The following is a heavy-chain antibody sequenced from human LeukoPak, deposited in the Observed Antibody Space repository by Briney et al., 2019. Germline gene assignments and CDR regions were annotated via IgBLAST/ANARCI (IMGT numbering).Heavy chain of an antibody. CDR1: GFIFNNYA. V-gene: IGHV3-30*18. J-gene: IGHJ3*02. D-gene: IGHD3-10*01. CDR3: AKGRGAFDI. Sequence: GGSLRLSCAASGFIFNNYAMSWVRQAPGKGLEWVAVISNDGSNKYYADSVKGRFTISRDNSKNTLYLQMNSLRAEDTAVYYCAKGRGAFDIWGQGTMVTVSS. CDR2: ISNDGSNK.